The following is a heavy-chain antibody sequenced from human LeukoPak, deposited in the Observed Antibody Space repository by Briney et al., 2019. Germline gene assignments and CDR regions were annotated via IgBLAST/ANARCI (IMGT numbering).Heavy chain of an antibody. CDR2: ISSSSRTI. D-gene: IGHD5-24*01. CDR1: GFTFSSYS. Sequence: GGSLRLSCAASGFTFSSYSINWVRQAPGKGLEWVSYISSSSRTIWYADSVKGRFTISRDNAKKSLYLQMNSLRAEDTAVYYCARDQMDYYYYYMDVWGKGTTVTVSS. J-gene: IGHJ6*03. CDR3: ARDQMDYYYYYMDV. V-gene: IGHV3-48*04.